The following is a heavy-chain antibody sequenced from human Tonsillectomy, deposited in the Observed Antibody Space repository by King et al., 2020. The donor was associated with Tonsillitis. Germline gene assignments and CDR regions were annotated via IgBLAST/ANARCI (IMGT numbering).Heavy chain of an antibody. CDR1: GFTFSTYG. J-gene: IGHJ4*02. V-gene: IGHV3-30*02. D-gene: IGHD3-10*01. CDR3: AKATESIIWYYFDY. Sequence: VQLVESGGGMVQPGGSLRLSCAASGFTFSTYGMHWVRQAPGKGLEWVAFIRYDGSNKYYADSVKGRFTISRDNSKNTLYLQMNSLRAEDTAVYYCAKATESIIWYYFDYWGQGTLVTVSS. CDR2: IRYDGSNK.